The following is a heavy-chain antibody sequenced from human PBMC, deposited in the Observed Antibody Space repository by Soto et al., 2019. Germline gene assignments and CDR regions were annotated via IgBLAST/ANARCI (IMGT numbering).Heavy chain of an antibody. CDR2: IIPIFGTA. D-gene: IGHD3-22*01. J-gene: IGHJ6*02. CDR1: GGTFSSYA. Sequence: SVKVSCKASGGTFSSYAISWVRQAPGQGLEWMGGIIPIFGTADYAQKFQGRVTITADESTSTAYMDLSSLRSEDTAVYYCARAVSRDYDSSGYYYSYYYYGMDVWG. V-gene: IGHV1-69*13. CDR3: ARAVSRDYDSSGYYYSYYYYGMDV.